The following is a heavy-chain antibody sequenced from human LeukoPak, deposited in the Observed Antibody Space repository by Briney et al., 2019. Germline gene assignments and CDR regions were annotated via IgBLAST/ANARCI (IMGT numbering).Heavy chain of an antibody. V-gene: IGHV4-31*03. J-gene: IGHJ4*02. Sequence: PSETLSLTCTVSGGSISSSSYYWGWIRQPPGKGLEWIGYIYYSGSTYYNPSLKSRVTISVDTSKNQFSLKLSSVTAADTAVYYCARGSYSGWAAPLGYWGQGTLVTVSS. D-gene: IGHD3-10*01. CDR2: IYYSGST. CDR3: ARGSYSGWAAPLGY. CDR1: GGSISSSSYY.